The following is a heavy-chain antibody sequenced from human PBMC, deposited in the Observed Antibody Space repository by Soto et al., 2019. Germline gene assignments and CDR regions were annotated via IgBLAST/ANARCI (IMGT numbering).Heavy chain of an antibody. CDR2: INAGNGNT. J-gene: IGHJ4*02. D-gene: IGHD5-12*01. CDR3: ARGVRGYSAYVPGY. CDR1: GYTFTNYG. Sequence: ASVKVSCKTSGYTFTNYGISWVRQAPGQRLEWMGWINAGNGNTQYAQKFQGRVTMTRDTSTSTVYMELSSLRSEDTAVYYCARGVRGYSAYVPGYWGQGTLVTVSS. V-gene: IGHV1-18*01.